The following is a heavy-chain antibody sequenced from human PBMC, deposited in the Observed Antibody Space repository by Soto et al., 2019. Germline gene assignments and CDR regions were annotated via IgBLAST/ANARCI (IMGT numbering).Heavy chain of an antibody. CDR3: ATGGHNDGYNFYHGMDV. Sequence: LVQSGTEVKKPGAPVKLSCKASGYTFARFAVHWVRQAPGQSLEWMGGVIPLFDTAYYAQIFRGRLRISADGATTTAYMELSGLTSADTAVYFCATGGHNDGYNFYHGMDVWGQGTTVTVS. V-gene: IGHV1-69*13. CDR1: GYTFARFA. CDR2: VIPLFDTA. J-gene: IGHJ6*02. D-gene: IGHD5-18*01.